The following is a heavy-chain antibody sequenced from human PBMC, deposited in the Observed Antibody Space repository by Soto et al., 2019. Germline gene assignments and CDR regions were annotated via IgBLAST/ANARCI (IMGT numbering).Heavy chain of an antibody. D-gene: IGHD3-22*01. V-gene: IGHV4-34*01. CDR1: GGSFSGYY. CDR3: ARGPITTNPRFDP. CDR2: INHSGST. J-gene: IGHJ5*02. Sequence: PWETLSLTCAVYGGSFSGYYWSWIRQPPGKGLEWIGEINHSGSTNYNPSLKSRVTISVDTSKNQFSLKLSSVTAADTAVYYCARGPITTNPRFDPWGQGTLVTVSS.